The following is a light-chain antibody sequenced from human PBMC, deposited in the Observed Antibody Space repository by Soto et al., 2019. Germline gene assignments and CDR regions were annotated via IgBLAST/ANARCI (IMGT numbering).Light chain of an antibody. V-gene: IGKV3-15*01. Sequence: EVLMTQSPATLSVSPGERATLSCRASQSVNRNLAWYQQRPGQAPRLLIYETSTTAAGGPARFSGSGSGTDFTLTSSSLQSEDVAVYYCQQYNQWPRTFGQGTTVEIK. J-gene: IGKJ1*01. CDR3: QQYNQWPRT. CDR2: ETS. CDR1: QSVNRN.